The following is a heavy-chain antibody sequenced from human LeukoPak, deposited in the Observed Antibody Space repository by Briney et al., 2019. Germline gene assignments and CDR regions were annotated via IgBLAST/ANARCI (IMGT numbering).Heavy chain of an antibody. J-gene: IGHJ5*02. CDR2: IYHSGST. CDR1: GYSISSGYY. D-gene: IGHD2-8*01. V-gene: IGHV4-38-2*02. Sequence: PSETLSLTCTVSGYSISSGYYWGWIRQPPGKGLEWIGSIYHSGSTYYNPSLKGRVTISVDTSKNQFSLKLSSVTAADTAVYYCARGRHCTNGVCYLNWFDPWGQGTLVTVSS. CDR3: ARGRHCTNGVCYLNWFDP.